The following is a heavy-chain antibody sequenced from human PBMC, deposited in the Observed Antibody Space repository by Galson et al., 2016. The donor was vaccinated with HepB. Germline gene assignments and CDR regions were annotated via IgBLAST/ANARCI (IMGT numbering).Heavy chain of an antibody. J-gene: IGHJ4*02. V-gene: IGHV4-31*03. CDR1: GGSIGSGGYY. Sequence: TLSLTCTVSGGSIGSGGYYWSWIRQHPGKGLEWIGYIDCSGSTYYNPSLESRVTISVDTSKNQLSLKLNSVTAADTAVYYCATSETGLQYSDSWGQGSLVTVSP. CDR3: ATSETGLQYSDS. CDR2: IDCSGST.